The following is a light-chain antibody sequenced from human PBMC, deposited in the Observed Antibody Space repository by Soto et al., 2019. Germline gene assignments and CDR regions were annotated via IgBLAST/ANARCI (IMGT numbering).Light chain of an antibody. J-gene: IGKJ4*01. CDR3: MQALQTPLT. CDR1: QSLLHSHGYTY. Sequence: DIVVTQSPVSLPVTPGEPASISCRSSQSLLHSHGYTYLDWYLQKPGQSPQLLIYMGSTRASGVPDRFSGSGSGTDFTLKISRVEAEDVGVYYCMQALQTPLTFGGGTKVEIK. V-gene: IGKV2-28*01. CDR2: MGS.